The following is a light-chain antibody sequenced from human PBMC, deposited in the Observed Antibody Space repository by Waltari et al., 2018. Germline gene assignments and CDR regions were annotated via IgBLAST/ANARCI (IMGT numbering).Light chain of an antibody. J-gene: IGLJ3*02. V-gene: IGLV1-44*01. CDR1: NSNARRNN. Sequence: QSVLTQPPSASGTPGQGVTMSCSGSNSNARRNNVSGYRQRPGTAPTLVLYTNNQRPSGVPDRFSGSKSGTSAALAISGLQSEDEADYYCAVWDDSLNSWVFGGGTTLTVL. CDR2: TNN. CDR3: AVWDDSLNSWV.